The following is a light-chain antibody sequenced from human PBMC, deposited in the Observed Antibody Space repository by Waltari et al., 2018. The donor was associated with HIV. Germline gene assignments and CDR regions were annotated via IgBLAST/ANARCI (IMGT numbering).Light chain of an antibody. CDR1: ESLVHSNGDTY. CDR3: MQATAFPRT. V-gene: IGKV2-24*01. Sequence: DIVLTQTPLSSLVTVGQPASISCTSSESLVHSNGDTYLNWLQQRPGQAPRLLIDKVSYRFSGVPDRFSAGGAGTHVTLSINRVEPEDGGFYFCMQATAFPRTFGQGTKV. CDR2: KVS. J-gene: IGKJ1*01.